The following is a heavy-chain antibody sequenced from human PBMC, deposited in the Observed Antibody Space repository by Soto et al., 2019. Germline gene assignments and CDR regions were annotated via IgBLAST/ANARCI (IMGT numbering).Heavy chain of an antibody. J-gene: IGHJ4*02. D-gene: IGHD3-9*01. V-gene: IGHV1-18*01. CDR1: GYTFTSYG. Sequence: ASVKVSCKASGYTFTSYGISWVRQAPGQGLEWMGWISAYNGNTNYAQKLQGRVTMTTDTSTSTAYMELRSLRSDDTAVYYCAKARILTGYYPPRDFDYWGQGTLVTVSS. CDR3: AKARILTGYYPPRDFDY. CDR2: ISAYNGNT.